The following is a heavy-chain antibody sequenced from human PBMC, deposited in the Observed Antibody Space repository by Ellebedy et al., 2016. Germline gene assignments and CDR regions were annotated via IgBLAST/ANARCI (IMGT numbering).Heavy chain of an antibody. J-gene: IGHJ5*02. Sequence: GGSLRLSXAASGFTFSSYSMNWVRQAPGKGLEWVSSISSSSSYIYYADSVKGRFTISRDNAKNSLYLQMNSLRAEDTAVYYCARERGITGTSNWFDPWGQGTLVTVSS. CDR3: ARERGITGTSNWFDP. CDR2: ISSSSSYI. CDR1: GFTFSSYS. V-gene: IGHV3-21*01. D-gene: IGHD1-7*01.